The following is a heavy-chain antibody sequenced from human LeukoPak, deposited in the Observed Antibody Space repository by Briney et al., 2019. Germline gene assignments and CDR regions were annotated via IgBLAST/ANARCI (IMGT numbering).Heavy chain of an antibody. Sequence: GASVKVSCKSSVDTFSSYDITWVRHAPGQGLEWVGGIIPIFGTANYAQKFQGRVTITADKSTNTTYMELTSLRSEDTAVCSCAGARLWFGTPGYFWDQG. V-gene: IGHV1-69*06. D-gene: IGHD3-10*01. CDR3: AGARLWFGTPGYF. CDR2: IIPIFGTA. J-gene: IGHJ1*01. CDR1: VDTFSSYD.